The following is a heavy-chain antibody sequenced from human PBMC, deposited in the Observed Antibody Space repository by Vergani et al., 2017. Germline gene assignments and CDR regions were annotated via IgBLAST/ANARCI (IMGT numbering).Heavy chain of an antibody. D-gene: IGHD2-2*01. J-gene: IGHJ6*03. CDR3: ARRGDCSSTSCHDYYMDV. Sequence: EVQLVESGGGLVKPGGSLRLSCAAFGFTFSSYSLNWVRQAPGKGLEWVSSISSSSSYIYYADSVKGRFTISRDNAKNSLYLQMNSLRAEDTAVYYCARRGDCSSTSCHDYYMDVWGKGTTVTVSS. CDR1: GFTFSSYS. V-gene: IGHV3-21*01. CDR2: ISSSSSYI.